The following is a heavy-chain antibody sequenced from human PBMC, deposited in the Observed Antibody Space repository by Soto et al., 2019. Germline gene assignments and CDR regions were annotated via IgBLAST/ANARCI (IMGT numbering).Heavy chain of an antibody. Sequence: PSETLSLTCTVSGGSISSYYWSWIRQPPGKGLEWIGYIYYSGSTNYNPSLKSRVTISVDTSKNQFSLKLSSVTAADTAVYYCARGKAARPPPPYYFDYWGQGTLVTVSS. V-gene: IGHV4-59*01. CDR3: ARGKAARPPPPYYFDY. J-gene: IGHJ4*02. CDR2: IYYSGST. CDR1: GGSISSYY. D-gene: IGHD6-13*01.